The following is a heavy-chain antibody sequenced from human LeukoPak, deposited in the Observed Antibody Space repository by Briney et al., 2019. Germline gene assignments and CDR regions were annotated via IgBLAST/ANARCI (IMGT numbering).Heavy chain of an antibody. Sequence: ASVKVSCKASGYTSTGYYMHWVRQAPGQGLEWMGWINPNSGGTNYAQKFQGRVTMPRDTSISTAYMELSRPRSDDTAVYYCASGAGNWKTSKFDYWGQGTLVTVSS. D-gene: IGHD1-20*01. CDR2: INPNSGGT. CDR3: ASGAGNWKTSKFDY. V-gene: IGHV1-2*02. J-gene: IGHJ4*02. CDR1: GYTSTGYY.